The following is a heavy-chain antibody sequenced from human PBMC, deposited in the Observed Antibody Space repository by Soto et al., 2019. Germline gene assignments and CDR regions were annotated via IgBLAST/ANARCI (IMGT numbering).Heavy chain of an antibody. Sequence: PGESLKISCKGSGYSFTSYWIGWVRQMPGKGLEWMGIIYPGDSDTRYSPSFQGQVTISADKSINTAYLQWSSLKASDTAMYYCARSIAARSTYYYYYGMDVWGQGTTVTVSS. CDR3: ARSIAARSTYYYYYGMDV. J-gene: IGHJ6*02. CDR2: IYPGDSDT. CDR1: GYSFTSYW. D-gene: IGHD6-25*01. V-gene: IGHV5-51*01.